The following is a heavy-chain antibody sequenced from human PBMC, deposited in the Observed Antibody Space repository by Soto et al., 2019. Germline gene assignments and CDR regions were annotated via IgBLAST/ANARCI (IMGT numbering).Heavy chain of an antibody. Sequence: SLTCAVYGGSFSGYYWSWIRQPPGKGLEWIGEINHSGSTNYNPSLKSRVTISVDTSKNQFSLKLSSVTAADTAVYYCARGENDYGDYEIDYWGQGTLVTVYS. CDR3: ARGENDYGDYEIDY. CDR2: INHSGST. D-gene: IGHD4-17*01. V-gene: IGHV4-34*01. J-gene: IGHJ4*02. CDR1: GGSFSGYY.